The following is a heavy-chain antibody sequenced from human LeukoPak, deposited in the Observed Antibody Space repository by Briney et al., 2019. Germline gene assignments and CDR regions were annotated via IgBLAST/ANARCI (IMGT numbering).Heavy chain of an antibody. J-gene: IGHJ1*01. CDR1: GFTFSSYS. Sequence: PGGSLRLSCAASGFTFSSYSMNWVRQAPGKGLEWVSSISISSSYIYYADSVKGRFTISRDNAKNSLYLQMNSLRAEDTAVYYCARDRAAAGTGYFQHWGQGTLVTVSS. CDR3: ARDRAAAGTGYFQH. V-gene: IGHV3-21*01. CDR2: ISISSSYI. D-gene: IGHD6-13*01.